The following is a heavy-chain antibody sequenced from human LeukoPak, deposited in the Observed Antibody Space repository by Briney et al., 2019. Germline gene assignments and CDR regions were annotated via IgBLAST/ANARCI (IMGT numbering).Heavy chain of an antibody. V-gene: IGHV1-18*01. Sequence: GASVKVSCKASGYTFTSYGISWVRQAPGQGLEWMGWISAYNGNTNYAQKLQGRVTMTTDTSTSTAYMELRGLRSDDTAVYYCARDNRAARTSPTGTHYDYWGQGTLATVSS. CDR3: ARDNRAARTSPTGTHYDY. J-gene: IGHJ4*02. CDR2: ISAYNGNT. D-gene: IGHD1-1*01. CDR1: GYTFTSYG.